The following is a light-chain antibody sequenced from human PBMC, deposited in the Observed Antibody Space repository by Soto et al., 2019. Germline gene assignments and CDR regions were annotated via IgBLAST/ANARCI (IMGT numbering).Light chain of an antibody. CDR1: QSVSSSY. V-gene: IGKV3-20*01. J-gene: IGKJ3*01. Sequence: EIVLTQSPGTLSLSPGERATLSCRASQSVSSSYLAWYQQKPGQAPRLLIYGASSRVTGIPDRFSGSGSGTDFTHTISRLEPEDFAVYYCQQYGSSAVFTFGPGTEVDI. CDR2: GAS. CDR3: QQYGSSAVFT.